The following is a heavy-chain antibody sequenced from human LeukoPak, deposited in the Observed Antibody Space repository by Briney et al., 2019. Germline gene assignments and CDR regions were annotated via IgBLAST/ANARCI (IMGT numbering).Heavy chain of an antibody. CDR2: INTDGSTT. J-gene: IGHJ4*02. CDR3: ARDLDRDGSTHFDY. Sequence: GGSLRLSCAASGFTFSDYYMSWVRQAPGKGLVWVSHINTDGSTTSYADSVKGRFSVSRDNAKNTLYLQMNSLRAEDTAVYYCARDLDRDGSTHFDYWGQGTLVTVSS. CDR1: GFTFSDYY. D-gene: IGHD1-1*01. V-gene: IGHV3-74*01.